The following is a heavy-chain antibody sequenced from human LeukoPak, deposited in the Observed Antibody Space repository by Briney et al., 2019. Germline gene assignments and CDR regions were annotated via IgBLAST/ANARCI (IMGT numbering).Heavy chain of an antibody. J-gene: IGHJ4*02. CDR3: EDRIRYFDWLLFRYYFDY. V-gene: IGHV3-23*01. CDR2: ISGIGGGT. D-gene: IGHD3-9*01. CDR1: GFTFSSYG. Sequence: GSLRLSCAASGFTFSSYGMSWVRQAPGKGLQSVSAISGIGGGTYYADSVKGRFTISRDNSKNTLYLQMNSLRAEDTVFFQAEDRIRYFDWLLFRYYFDYWGQGTPVTVSS.